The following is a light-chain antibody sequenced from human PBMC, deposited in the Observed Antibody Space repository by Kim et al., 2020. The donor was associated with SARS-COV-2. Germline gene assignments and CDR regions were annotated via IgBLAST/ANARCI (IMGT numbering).Light chain of an antibody. CDR1: QGISNY. V-gene: IGKV1-27*01. Sequence: ASVGDEVTITCRASQGISNYLALYQQKPGKAPKLLIYATSTLQSGVPSRFRGSRSGTDFTLIITRLQPEDVATYYCQKYDSAPWTFGQGTKVDIK. CDR2: ATS. J-gene: IGKJ1*01. CDR3: QKYDSAPWT.